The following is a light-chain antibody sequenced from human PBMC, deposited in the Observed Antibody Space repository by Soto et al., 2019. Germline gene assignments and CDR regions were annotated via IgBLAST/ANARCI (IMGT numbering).Light chain of an antibody. CDR3: QQYDGH. J-gene: IGKJ2*01. Sequence: QMTQAPSIVSASVGDRVTITCRASQNIRNWLAWYQQKPGKAPKVLIYGASNLESGVPSRFSGSGSGTEFTLTISSLQPDDFATYYCQQYDGHFGQGTKVDIK. CDR1: QNIRNW. CDR2: GAS. V-gene: IGKV1-5*01.